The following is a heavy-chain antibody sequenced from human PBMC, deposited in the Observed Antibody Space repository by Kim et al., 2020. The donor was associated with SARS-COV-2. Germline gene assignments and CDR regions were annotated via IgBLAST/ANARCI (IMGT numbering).Heavy chain of an antibody. Sequence: SETLSLTCTVSGGSISSYYWSWIRQPPGKGLEWIGYIYYSGSTNYNPSLKSRVTISVDTSKNQFSLKLSSVTAADTAVYYCARLRIAAAGTLLRWFDPWGQGTLVTVSS. D-gene: IGHD6-13*01. CDR1: GGSISSYY. CDR2: IYYSGST. V-gene: IGHV4-59*08. CDR3: ARLRIAAAGTLLRWFDP. J-gene: IGHJ5*02.